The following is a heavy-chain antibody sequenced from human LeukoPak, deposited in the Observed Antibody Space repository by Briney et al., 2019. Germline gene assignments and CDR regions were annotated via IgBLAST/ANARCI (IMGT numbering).Heavy chain of an antibody. CDR3: ARDSNLEYSSSRGLGR. Sequence: ASETLSLICTVSGGSISSYYWSWIRQPAGKGLEWIGRIYASGSTYYNPSLKSRVTMSVDTSKNHFSLRLTTVTAADTAVYYCARDSNLEYSSSRGLGRWGQGTLVTVSS. CDR2: IYASGST. V-gene: IGHV4-4*07. J-gene: IGHJ4*02. CDR1: GGSISSYY. D-gene: IGHD6-6*01.